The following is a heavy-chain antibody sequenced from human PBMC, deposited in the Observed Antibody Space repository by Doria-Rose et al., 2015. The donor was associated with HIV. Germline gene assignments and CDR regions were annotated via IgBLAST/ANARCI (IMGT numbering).Heavy chain of an antibody. J-gene: IGHJ4*02. CDR1: GVSLSSPGMG. CDR3: ARIKSSRWYHKYYFDF. Sequence: QITLKESGPVLAKPTETLTLTCTVSGVSLSSPGMGVSWIRQPPGKALEWLANIFSDDERSYKTSLKSRLTIARGTSKSQVVLTMTDMDPVDTAIYYCARIKSSRWYHKYYFDFWGQGTLVIVSA. V-gene: IGHV2-26*01. CDR2: IFSDDER. D-gene: IGHD6-13*01.